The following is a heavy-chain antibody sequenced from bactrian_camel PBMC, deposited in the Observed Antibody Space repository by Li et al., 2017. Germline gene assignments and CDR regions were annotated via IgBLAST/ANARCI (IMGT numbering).Heavy chain of an antibody. Sequence: HVQLVESGGGLVQPGGSLRLSCAASGFTFSDNYMSWVRQDAGKGPEWVSTISGDGNITYYADAVKGRFTISRDNAKNTVSLQMNSLNSEDTALYYCATDDDTVVAGADFGYWGQGTQVTVS. CDR1: GFTFSDNY. CDR3: ATDDDTVVAGADFGY. D-gene: IGHD6*01. CDR2: ISGDGNIT. V-gene: IGHV3-2*01. J-gene: IGHJ6*01.